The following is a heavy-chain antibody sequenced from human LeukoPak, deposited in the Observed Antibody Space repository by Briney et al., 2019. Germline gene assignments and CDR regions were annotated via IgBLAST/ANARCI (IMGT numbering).Heavy chain of an antibody. CDR3: ARDMRYYFDY. CDR1: GSSTSSYY. J-gene: IGHJ4*02. Sequence: SETLSLTGTVSGSSTSSYYWSWIRQPPGKGLEWIGYIYYSGSTNYNPSLKSRVTISVDTSKNQFSLKLSSVTAADTAVYYCARDMRYYFDYWGQGTLVTVSS. CDR2: IYYSGST. V-gene: IGHV4-59*01. D-gene: IGHD3-16*01.